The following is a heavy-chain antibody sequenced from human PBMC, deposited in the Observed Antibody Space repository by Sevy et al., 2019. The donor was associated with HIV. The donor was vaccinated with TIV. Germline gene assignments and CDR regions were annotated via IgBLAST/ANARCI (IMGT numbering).Heavy chain of an antibody. D-gene: IGHD3-3*02. V-gene: IGHV3-23*01. CDR1: EFTFSSHA. CDR2: ISGNGENR. Sequence: GGSLRLSCAASEFTFSSHAVSWVRQAPGKGLEWVSAISGNGENRHYADSVRGRFTITRDNFKNTLYLQMNSLRAEDTALYYCARDGRGISAFDIWGQGKMVTVSS. CDR3: ARDGRGISAFDI. J-gene: IGHJ3*02.